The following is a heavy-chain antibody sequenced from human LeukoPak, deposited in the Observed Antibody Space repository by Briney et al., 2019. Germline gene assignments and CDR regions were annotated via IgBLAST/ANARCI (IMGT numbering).Heavy chain of an antibody. CDR3: ARGVVATIGSIDY. V-gene: IGHV4-59*01. Sequence: NPSETLSLTCTVSGGSISSYYWSWIRQPPGKGLEWIGYIYYSGSTNYNPSLKSRVTISVDTSKNQFSLKLSSVTAADTAVYYCARGVVATIGSIDYWGQGTLVTVSS. D-gene: IGHD5-12*01. CDR1: GGSISSYY. J-gene: IGHJ4*02. CDR2: IYYSGST.